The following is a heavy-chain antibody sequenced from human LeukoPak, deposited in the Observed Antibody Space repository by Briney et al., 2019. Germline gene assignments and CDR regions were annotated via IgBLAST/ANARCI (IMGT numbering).Heavy chain of an antibody. V-gene: IGHV3-30*02. CDR3: ARRGRISGTTEGHWFDP. J-gene: IGHJ5*02. D-gene: IGHD1/OR15-1a*01. CDR2: IRYDGSNK. CDR1: GFSFSTYG. Sequence: GGSLRLSCAASGFSFSTYGIHWVRQAPGKGLEWVAFIRYDGSNKYYADSVKGRFTISRDNSKNTLYLQMNSLRAEDTAVYYCARRGRISGTTEGHWFDPWGQGTPVTVSS.